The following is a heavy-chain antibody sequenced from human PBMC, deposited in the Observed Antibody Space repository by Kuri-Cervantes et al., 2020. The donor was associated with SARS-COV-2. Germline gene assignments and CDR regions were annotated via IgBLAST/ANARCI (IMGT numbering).Heavy chain of an antibody. Sequence: GESLKISCAASGFTFSSYWMSWVRQAPGKGLEWVANIKQDGSEKYYVDSVKGRFTISRDNAKNTLYLQMNSLRAEDTAVYYCARDKDDGSGDGFDYWGQGTLVTVSS. J-gene: IGHJ4*02. CDR3: ARDKDDGSGDGFDY. CDR2: IKQDGSEK. V-gene: IGHV3-7*01. D-gene: IGHD3-10*01. CDR1: GFTFSSYW.